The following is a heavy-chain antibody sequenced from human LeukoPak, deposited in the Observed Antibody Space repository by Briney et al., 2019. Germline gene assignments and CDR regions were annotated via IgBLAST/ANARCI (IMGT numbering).Heavy chain of an antibody. D-gene: IGHD2/OR15-2a*01. CDR1: GFTFRSFS. CDR2: ISTTSSSI. Sequence: PGGSLRLSCAASGFTFRSFSMNWVRQAPGKGLEWVSYISTTSSSISYADSVKGRFTISRDNARNSLYLQMNGLRDEDTAVYYCAREDPSEYSSIDYWGQGTLVTVSS. J-gene: IGHJ4*02. V-gene: IGHV3-48*02. CDR3: AREDPSEYSSIDY.